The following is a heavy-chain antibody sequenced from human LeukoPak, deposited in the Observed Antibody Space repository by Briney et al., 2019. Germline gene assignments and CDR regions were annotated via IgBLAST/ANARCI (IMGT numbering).Heavy chain of an antibody. V-gene: IGHV3-21*01. CDR3: ARADRAPAGYYMDV. Sequence: GGSLRLSCAASGFTFSSYSMNWVRQAPGKGLEWVSSISSRSSYIYHADSVKGRFTISRDNAKNSLYLQMNSLRAEDTAVYYCARADRAPAGYYMDVWGKGTTVTVSS. J-gene: IGHJ6*03. CDR2: ISSRSSYI. CDR1: GFTFSSYS. D-gene: IGHD1-14*01.